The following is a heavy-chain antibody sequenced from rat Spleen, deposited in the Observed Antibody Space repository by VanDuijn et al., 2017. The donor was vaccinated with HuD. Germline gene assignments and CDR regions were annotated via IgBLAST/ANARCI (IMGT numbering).Heavy chain of an antibody. V-gene: IGHV5-31*01. CDR1: GFTFNNYW. Sequence: EVTLVESGGGLVQPGRSLRLSCAASGFTFNNYWMTWIRQAPGKGLEWVASITSAGGTAYYPDPVKGRFTVSRENAKSSLYLQMDSLRSEDSATYYCARHALGVYYGLLPYWYFDFWGPGTMVTVSS. D-gene: IGHD1-6*01. CDR2: ITSAGGTA. CDR3: ARHALGVYYGLLPYWYFDF. J-gene: IGHJ1*01.